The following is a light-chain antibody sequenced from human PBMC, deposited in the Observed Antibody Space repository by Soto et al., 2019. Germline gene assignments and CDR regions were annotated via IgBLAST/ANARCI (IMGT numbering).Light chain of an antibody. Sequence: QSVPTQPASVSGSPGQSITISCTGTSSDVGSYNLVSWYQQHPGKAPKLMIYEGSKRPSGVSNRFSGSKSGNTASLTISGLQAEDEADYYCCSHAGSSTSVCGTGTTVTV. V-gene: IGLV2-23*01. CDR1: SSDVGSYNL. J-gene: IGLJ1*01. CDR3: CSHAGSSTSV. CDR2: EGS.